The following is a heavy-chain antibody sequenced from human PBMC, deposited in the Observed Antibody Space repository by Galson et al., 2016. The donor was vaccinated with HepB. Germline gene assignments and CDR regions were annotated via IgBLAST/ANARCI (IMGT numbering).Heavy chain of an antibody. J-gene: IGHJ4*02. CDR2: ISGGGDKT. V-gene: IGHV3-23*01. CDR3: ARDGDRRGQFDH. D-gene: IGHD2-21*01. Sequence: SLRLSCAASGFTFNNYAMNWVRQTPTKGLEWVSGISGGGDKTYYADSVKGRFTISRDNSKNAVSLQVNSLSAEDTAVYYCARDGDRRGQFDHWGQGTLVTVSS. CDR1: GFTFNNYA.